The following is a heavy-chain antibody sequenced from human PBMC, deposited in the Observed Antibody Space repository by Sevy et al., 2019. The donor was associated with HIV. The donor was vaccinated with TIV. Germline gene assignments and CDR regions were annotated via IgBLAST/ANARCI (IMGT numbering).Heavy chain of an antibody. J-gene: IGHJ6*02. V-gene: IGHV3-33*01. D-gene: IGHD3-3*01. Sequence: GGSLRLSCAASGFTFSSYGMHWVRQAPGKGLEWVAVIWDDGSNKYYADSVKGRFTISRDNSKNSLYLQMNSLRAEDTAVYYCAREGVLRFLEWLFPPYYYYYYGMDVWGQGTTVTVSS. CDR1: GFTFSSYG. CDR2: IWDDGSNK. CDR3: AREGVLRFLEWLFPPYYYYYYGMDV.